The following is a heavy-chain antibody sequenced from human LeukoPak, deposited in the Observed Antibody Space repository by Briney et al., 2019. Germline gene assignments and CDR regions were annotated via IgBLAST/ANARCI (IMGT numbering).Heavy chain of an antibody. CDR3: AKGGFGELLISSGFDY. J-gene: IGHJ4*02. Sequence: PGRSLRLSCAASGFTFDDYAMHWVRQAPGKGLEWVSGISWNSGSIGYADSVKGRFTISRDNAKNSLYLQMNSLRAEDAALYYCAKGGFGELLISSGFDYWGQGTLVTVSS. CDR1: GFTFDDYA. CDR2: ISWNSGSI. D-gene: IGHD3-10*01. V-gene: IGHV3-9*01.